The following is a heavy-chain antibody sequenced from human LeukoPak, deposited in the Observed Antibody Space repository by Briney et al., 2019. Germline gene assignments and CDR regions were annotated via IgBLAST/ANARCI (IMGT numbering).Heavy chain of an antibody. Sequence: GASVKVSCKASGYTFTGYYMHWARQAPGQGLEWMGWINPNSGGTNYAQKFQGRVTMTRDTSISTAYMELSRLRSDDTAVYYCARDEVRWYDILTGQKLEYWGQGTLVTVSS. CDR3: ARDEVRWYDILTGQKLEY. CDR1: GYTFTGYY. CDR2: INPNSGGT. J-gene: IGHJ4*02. D-gene: IGHD3-9*01. V-gene: IGHV1-2*02.